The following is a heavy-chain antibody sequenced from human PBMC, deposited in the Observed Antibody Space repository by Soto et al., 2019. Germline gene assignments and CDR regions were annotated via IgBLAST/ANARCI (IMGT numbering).Heavy chain of an antibody. D-gene: IGHD3-22*01. CDR2: IYHSGNT. CDR1: GGSISSGGFY. J-gene: IGHJ5*02. CDR3: ARGTYQYYDSSGVQNRFDP. Sequence: QVQLQESGPGLVQPSQTLSPTCTVSGGSISSGGFYWSWIRQHPEKGLEWIGWIYHSGNTYYNPSLKSRVTLLEDTSKNQFSLKLTSVTAADTAVYYCARGTYQYYDSSGVQNRFDPWGQGTLVTVSS. V-gene: IGHV4-31*03.